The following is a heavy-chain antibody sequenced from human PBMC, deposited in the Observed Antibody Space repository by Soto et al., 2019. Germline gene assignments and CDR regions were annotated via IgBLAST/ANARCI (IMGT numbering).Heavy chain of an antibody. CDR3: AIGGGDYNYLDY. CDR1: VFLFNTYW. V-gene: IGHV3-74*01. Sequence: EVQLVESGGGLVQPGGSLRLSCAASVFLFNTYWMFWVRQAPRKGLLWVSRIKSDGSSTNYADSVKGRFTISRDNAKNTLYLQMTSLRAEDTAVYYCAIGGGDYNYLDYWGQGILVTVSS. D-gene: IGHD3-9*01. J-gene: IGHJ4*02. CDR2: IKSDGSST.